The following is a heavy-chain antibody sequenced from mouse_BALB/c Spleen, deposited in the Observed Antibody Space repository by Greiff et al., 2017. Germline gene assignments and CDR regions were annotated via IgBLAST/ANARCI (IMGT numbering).Heavy chain of an antibody. CDR2: IWTGGGT. D-gene: IGHD2-1*01. J-gene: IGHJ3*01. CDR3: GRVSDYGYYAIAY. Sequence: QVQLKESGPGLVAPSQSLSFTCTVPGFSLTSYDISWMRQPPGKGLEWLGVIWTGGGTNYNSAFMYRLSIREDNSKSQFLLKMNILQTDDTAIYCGGRVSDYGYYAIAYWGQGTLVTVSA. V-gene: IGHV2-9-2*01. CDR1: GFSLTSYD.